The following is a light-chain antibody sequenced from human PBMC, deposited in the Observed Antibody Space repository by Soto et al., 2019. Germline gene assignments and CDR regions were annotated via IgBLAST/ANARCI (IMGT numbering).Light chain of an antibody. Sequence: EIVMTQSPSTLSVSPGERATLSCRASQSISNNLVWYQQKPGQAPMLLINGASTSATGVPARLSGSGSWTEFTLTIGSPQSEDGAVYYCQEYNNWPPTFGGGTKVEIK. CDR1: QSISNN. CDR2: GAS. J-gene: IGKJ4*01. V-gene: IGKV3-15*01. CDR3: QEYNNWPPT.